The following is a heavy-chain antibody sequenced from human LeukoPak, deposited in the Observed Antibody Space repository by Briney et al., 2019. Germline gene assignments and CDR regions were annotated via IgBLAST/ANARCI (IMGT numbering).Heavy chain of an antibody. D-gene: IGHD3-3*01. CDR1: GYTFTGDY. CDR3: ARAPLLEWLPSDN. CDR2: INPNSGGT. V-gene: IGHV1-2*02. J-gene: IGHJ4*02. Sequence: ASVKVSCKASGYTFTGDYMHWVRQAPGQGLEWMGWINPNSGGTNYAQKFQGRVTMTRDTSISTAYMELSRLRSDDTAVYYCARAPLLEWLPSDNWGQGTLVTVSS.